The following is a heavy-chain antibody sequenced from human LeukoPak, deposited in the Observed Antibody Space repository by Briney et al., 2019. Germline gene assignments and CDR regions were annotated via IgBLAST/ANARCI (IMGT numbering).Heavy chain of an antibody. CDR2: ISTYNGNT. V-gene: IGHV1-18*01. Sequence: ASVKVSCKASGYTFTSYGISWVRQAPGQGLEWMGWISTYNGNTNDAQKLQGRVTMTTDTSTSTAYMELRSLRSDDTAVYYCARDPPYYYDSSGYYFDYWGQGTLVTVSS. CDR3: ARDPPYYYDSSGYYFDY. CDR1: GYTFTSYG. D-gene: IGHD3-22*01. J-gene: IGHJ4*02.